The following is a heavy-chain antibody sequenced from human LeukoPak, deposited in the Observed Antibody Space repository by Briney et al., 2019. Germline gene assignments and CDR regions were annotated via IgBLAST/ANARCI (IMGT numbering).Heavy chain of an antibody. CDR1: GFTLSSYS. D-gene: IGHD3-10*01. Sequence: GGSLRLSCAASGFTLSSYSMNWVRQAPGKGLKWVSSISSSSSYIYYADSVKGRFTISRDNAKNSLYLQMNSLRAEDTAVYYCARALVRGVLDYWGQGTLVTVSS. V-gene: IGHV3-21*01. CDR3: ARALVRGVLDY. J-gene: IGHJ4*02. CDR2: ISSSSSYI.